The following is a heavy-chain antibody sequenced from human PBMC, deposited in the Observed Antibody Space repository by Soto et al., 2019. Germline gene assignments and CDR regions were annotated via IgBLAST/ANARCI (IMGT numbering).Heavy chain of an antibody. V-gene: IGHV1-18*01. J-gene: IGHJ4*02. CDR2: ISAHNGNT. Sequence: HVQLVQSGTEVKKPGASVKVSCKASVYTFTSYGISWVRQAPGQGLEWMGWISAHNGNTKYEQKLQGRVTMTTDTSTSTAYMELRSLRSDDTAVYYCARALGGFPDYWGQGTLVTVSS. D-gene: IGHD5-12*01. CDR3: ARALGGFPDY. CDR1: VYTFTSYG.